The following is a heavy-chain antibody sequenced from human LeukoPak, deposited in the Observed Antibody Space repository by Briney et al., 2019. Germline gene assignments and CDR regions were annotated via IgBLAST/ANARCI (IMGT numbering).Heavy chain of an antibody. D-gene: IGHD3-10*01. J-gene: IGHJ4*02. CDR1: GFTFSDSF. V-gene: IGHV3-11*04. CDR2: ISADGATI. CDR3: AGSRYPEPQDLNY. Sequence: GGSLRLSCAASGFTFSDSFMNWVRQAPGKGLEWVSYISADGATIYYADSVKGRFTISRDNMKNSLFLQISSLRAEDTAVYYCAGSRYPEPQDLNYWGQGTLVIVS.